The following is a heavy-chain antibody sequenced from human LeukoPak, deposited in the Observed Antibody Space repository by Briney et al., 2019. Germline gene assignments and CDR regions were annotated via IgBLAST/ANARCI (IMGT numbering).Heavy chain of an antibody. CDR2: ISAYNGNT. D-gene: IGHD3-10*01. V-gene: IGHV1-18*01. CDR3: ARVEIWFGELSGYGMDV. Sequence: ASVKVSCKASGYTFTSYGISWVRQAPGQGLEWMGWISAYNGNTNYAQKLQGRVTTTTDTSTSTAYMELRSLRSNDTAVYYCARVEIWFGELSGYGMDVWGQGTTVTVSS. CDR1: GYTFTSYG. J-gene: IGHJ6*02.